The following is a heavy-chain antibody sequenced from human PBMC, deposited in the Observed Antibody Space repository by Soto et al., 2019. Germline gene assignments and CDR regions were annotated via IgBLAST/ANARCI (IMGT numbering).Heavy chain of an antibody. Sequence: KSSETLSLTCTVSGGSISGHYWIWIRQPPGEGMEWIGYIFYSGSATYNNKPSLKSRVSISVDTSKNQFYLRLSSVTAADTALYYCARVGSSGWSPDYWGQGTLVTVSS. D-gene: IGHD6-19*01. CDR3: ARVGSSGWSPDY. CDR1: GGSISGHY. CDR2: IFYSGSA. V-gene: IGHV4-59*11. J-gene: IGHJ4*02.